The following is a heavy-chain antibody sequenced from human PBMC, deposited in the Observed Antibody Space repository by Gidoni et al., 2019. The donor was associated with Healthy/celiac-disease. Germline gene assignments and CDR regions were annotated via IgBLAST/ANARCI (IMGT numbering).Heavy chain of an antibody. CDR2: ISYDGSNK. CDR1: GFTFSSYG. V-gene: IGHV3-30*18. CDR3: AKTSIKGYYYYYGMDV. J-gene: IGHJ6*02. Sequence: QVQLVESGGGVVQPGRSLRLSCAASGFTFSSYGMHWVRQAPGKGLEWVAVISYDGSNKYYADSVKGRFTISRDNSKNTLYLQMNSLRAEDTAVYYCAKTSIKGYYYYYGMDVWGQGTTVTVSS.